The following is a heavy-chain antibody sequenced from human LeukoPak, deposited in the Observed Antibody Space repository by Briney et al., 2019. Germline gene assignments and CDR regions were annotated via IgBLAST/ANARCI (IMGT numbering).Heavy chain of an antibody. CDR3: ARSYGWLPGGM. CDR2: INHSGST. J-gene: IGHJ4*02. Sequence: SETLSLTCAVYGGSFSGYYWSWIRQPPGKGLEWIGEINHSGSTNYNPSLKSRVTISVDTSKNQFSLKLSSVTAEDTAVYYCARSYGWLPGGMWGQGTLVTVSS. CDR1: GGSFSGYY. V-gene: IGHV4-34*01. D-gene: IGHD5-12*01.